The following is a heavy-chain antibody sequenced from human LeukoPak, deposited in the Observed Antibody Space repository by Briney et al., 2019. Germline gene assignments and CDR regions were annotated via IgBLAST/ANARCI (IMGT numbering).Heavy chain of an antibody. D-gene: IGHD5-24*01. V-gene: IGHV3-33*01. CDR3: ARDPHEPGLRERWSTGY. CDR1: GFTFSSYG. Sequence: GGSLRLSCAASGFTFSSYGMHWVRQAPGKGLEWVAVIWYDGSNKYYADSVKGRFTISRDNAKNSLYLQMNSLRAEDTAVYYCARDPHEPGLRERWSTGYWGQGTLVTVSS. CDR2: IWYDGSNK. J-gene: IGHJ4*02.